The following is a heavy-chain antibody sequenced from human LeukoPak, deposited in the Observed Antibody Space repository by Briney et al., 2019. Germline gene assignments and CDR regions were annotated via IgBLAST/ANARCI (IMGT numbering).Heavy chain of an antibody. J-gene: IGHJ6*03. CDR1: GGSISNTSYY. Sequence: SETLSLTCTVSGGSISNTSYYWSWIRQPPGKGLEWIGYIYYSVRTNYNPSLKSRVTISVDMPNNHFSLKMSSVTAADTAVYYCARTGDGYNYYNYYYMDVWGKGTTVTVSS. V-gene: IGHV4-61*01. CDR2: IYYSVRT. CDR3: ARTGDGYNYYNYYYMDV. D-gene: IGHD5-24*01.